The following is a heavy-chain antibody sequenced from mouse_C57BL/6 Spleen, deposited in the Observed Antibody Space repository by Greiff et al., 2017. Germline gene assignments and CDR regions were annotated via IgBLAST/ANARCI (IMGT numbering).Heavy chain of an antibody. CDR2: INPYNGGT. J-gene: IGHJ2*01. V-gene: IGHV1-19*01. CDR1: GYTFTDYY. D-gene: IGHD1-1*01. CDR3: ARGDYYGSPYYFDY. Sequence: EVQVVESGPVLVKPGASVKMSCKASGYTFTDYYMNWVKQSHGKSLEWIGVINPYNGGTSYNQKFKGKATLTVDKSSSTAYMELNSLTSEDSAVYYCARGDYYGSPYYFDYWGQGTTLTVSS.